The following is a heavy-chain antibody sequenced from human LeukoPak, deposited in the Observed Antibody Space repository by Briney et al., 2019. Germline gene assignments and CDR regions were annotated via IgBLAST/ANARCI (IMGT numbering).Heavy chain of an antibody. J-gene: IGHJ4*02. CDR3: AREEGRDTAMVFGC. V-gene: IGHV3-30-3*01. CDR2: ISYDGSNK. CDR1: GFTFSSYA. D-gene: IGHD5-18*01. Sequence: GGFLRLSCAASGFTFSSYAMHWVRQAPGKGLEWVAVISYDGSNKYYADSVKGRFTISRDNSKNTLYLQMNSLRAEDTAVYYCAREEGRDTAMVFGCWGQGTLVTVSS.